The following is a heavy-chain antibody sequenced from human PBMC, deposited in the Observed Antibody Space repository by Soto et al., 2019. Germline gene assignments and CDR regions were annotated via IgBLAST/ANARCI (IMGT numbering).Heavy chain of an antibody. V-gene: IGHV3-23*01. CDR2: ISGSGGST. D-gene: IGHD6-13*01. Sequence: EVQLLESGGGLVQPGGSLRLSCAASGFTFSSYAMSWVRQAPGKGPEWVSAISGSGGSTYYADSVKGRFTISRDNSENTLDLHMNSLRAEDTAVYYCAKDLGSYSSSWYWYWGQGTLVTVSS. CDR1: GFTFSSYA. CDR3: AKDLGSYSSSWYWY. J-gene: IGHJ4*02.